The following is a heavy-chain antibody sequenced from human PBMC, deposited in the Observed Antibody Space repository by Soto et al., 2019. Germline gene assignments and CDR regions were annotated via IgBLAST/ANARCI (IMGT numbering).Heavy chain of an antibody. CDR3: ARGRYYGSGSYYLH. Sequence: GGSLRLSCAASGFTFSSYDMHWVRQAPGKGLEWVAVIWYDGSNKYYADSVKGRFTISRDNSKNTLYLQMNSLRAEDTAVYYCARGRYYGSGSYYLHWGQGTLVTVSS. V-gene: IGHV3-33*01. CDR1: GFTFSSYD. CDR2: IWYDGSNK. D-gene: IGHD3-10*01. J-gene: IGHJ4*02.